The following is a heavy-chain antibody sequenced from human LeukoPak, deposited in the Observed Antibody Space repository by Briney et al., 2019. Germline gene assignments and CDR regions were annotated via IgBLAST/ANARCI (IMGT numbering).Heavy chain of an antibody. Sequence: PGGSLRLSXAASGFTFSDYYMSWIRQSPGKGLEWLSYISSSGSTIYYADSVKGRFTISRDNAKNSLYLQMNSLRAEDTAVYYCARDRDVGATSAVDAFDIWGQGTMVTVSS. CDR1: GFTFSDYY. J-gene: IGHJ3*02. CDR2: ISSSGSTI. D-gene: IGHD1-26*01. CDR3: ARDRDVGATSAVDAFDI. V-gene: IGHV3-11*04.